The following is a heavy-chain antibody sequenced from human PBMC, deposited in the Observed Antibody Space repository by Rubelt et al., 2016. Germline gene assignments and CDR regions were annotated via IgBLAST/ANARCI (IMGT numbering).Heavy chain of an antibody. J-gene: IGHJ4*02. CDR3: ARAQRIRLLMVYAPTFDY. CDR2: INAGNGNT. D-gene: IGHD2-8*01. V-gene: IGHV1-3*01. Sequence: QVQLVQSGAEVKKPGASVKVSCKASGYTFTSYAMHWVRQAPGQRLEWMGWINAGNGNTKYSQKFQGRVTITREPSASTAYMELSSLRSEDTAVYYCARAQRIRLLMVYAPTFDYWGQGTLVTVSS. CDR1: GYTFTSYA.